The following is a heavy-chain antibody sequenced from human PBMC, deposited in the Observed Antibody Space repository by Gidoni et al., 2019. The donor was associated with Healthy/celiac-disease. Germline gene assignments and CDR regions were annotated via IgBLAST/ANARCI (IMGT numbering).Heavy chain of an antibody. D-gene: IGHD6-19*01. V-gene: IGHV2-5*02. CDR3: AHKAGGWRRNEYFQH. Sequence: QITLKESGPTLVKPTQTLTLTCTFSGFSISTSGVGVGWIRQPPGKALEWLALIYWDDDKRYSPSLKSRLTITKDTSKNQVVLTMTNMDPVDTATYYCAHKAGGWRRNEYFQHWGQGTLVTVSS. J-gene: IGHJ1*01. CDR2: IYWDDDK. CDR1: GFSISTSGVG.